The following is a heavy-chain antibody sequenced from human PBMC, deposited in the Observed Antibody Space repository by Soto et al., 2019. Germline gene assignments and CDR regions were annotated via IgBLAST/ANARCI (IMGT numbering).Heavy chain of an antibody. CDR2: ISAYNGKT. CDR3: ARDVRVGANMDESEM. V-gene: IGHV1-18*01. J-gene: IGHJ3*02. CDR1: GYAFGSFG. D-gene: IGHD1-26*01. Sequence: QAQLVQSGAEVKEPGASVKVSCKASGYAFGSFGIAWLRRAPGQGPEWMGWISAYNGKTNFGQKFQDRVPLTTDTSTTTAYMELRSLTSDDTAVYYCARDVRVGANMDESEMWGEGTMVTVSS.